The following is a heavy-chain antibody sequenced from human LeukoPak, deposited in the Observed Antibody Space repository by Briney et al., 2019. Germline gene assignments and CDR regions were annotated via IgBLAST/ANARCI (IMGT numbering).Heavy chain of an antibody. CDR1: GGTFSSYA. CDR3: ARDPGIAAPNWFDP. D-gene: IGHD6-13*01. Sequence: SVKVSCKASGGTFSSYAISWVRQAPGQGLEWMGGIIPIFGAANYAQKFQGRVTITADESTSTAYMELSSLRSEDTAVYYCARDPGIAAPNWFDPWGQGTLVTVSS. V-gene: IGHV1-69*13. CDR2: IIPIFGAA. J-gene: IGHJ5*02.